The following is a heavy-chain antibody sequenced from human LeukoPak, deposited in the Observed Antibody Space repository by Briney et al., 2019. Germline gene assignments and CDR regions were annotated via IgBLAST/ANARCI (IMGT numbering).Heavy chain of an antibody. D-gene: IGHD6-19*01. Sequence: GASVKVSCKASGYTFTGYYMHRVRQAPGQGLEWMGWINPNSGGTNYAQKFQGRVTMTRDTSISTAYMELSRLRSDDTAVYYCARESVAVAGRDYYYYMDVWGKGTTVTVSS. CDR2: INPNSGGT. CDR1: GYTFTGYY. J-gene: IGHJ6*03. V-gene: IGHV1-2*02. CDR3: ARESVAVAGRDYYYYMDV.